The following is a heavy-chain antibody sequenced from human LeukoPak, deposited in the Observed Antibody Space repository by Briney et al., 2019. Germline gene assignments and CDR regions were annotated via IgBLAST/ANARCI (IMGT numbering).Heavy chain of an antibody. CDR2: INPNSGGT. CDR3: ARVEVEMATSLPTPFDY. Sequence: ASVKVSCKASGYTFTAYYMHWARQAPGQGQEWMAWINPNSGGTNYAQTFQGRVTMTRDTSISTAYMELSRLRSDDTAVYYCARVEVEMATSLPTPFDYWGQGTLVTVSS. J-gene: IGHJ4*02. CDR1: GYTFTAYY. V-gene: IGHV1-2*02. D-gene: IGHD5-24*01.